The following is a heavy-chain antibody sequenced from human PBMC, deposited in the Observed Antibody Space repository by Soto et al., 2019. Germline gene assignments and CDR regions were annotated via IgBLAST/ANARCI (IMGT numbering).Heavy chain of an antibody. D-gene: IGHD6-6*01. V-gene: IGHV1-18*01. CDR2: ISAYNGNT. CDR3: AGAEHIAARPMVDY. Sequence: QVQLVQSGAEVKKPGASVKVSCKASGYTFTSYGSSWVRQAPGQGLEWMGWISAYNGNTKYGQKLQGRVTMTTDTSTRTAYMELRTLRSDDTAVYYCAGAEHIAARPMVDYWGQGTLVTVSS. J-gene: IGHJ4*02. CDR1: GYTFTSYG.